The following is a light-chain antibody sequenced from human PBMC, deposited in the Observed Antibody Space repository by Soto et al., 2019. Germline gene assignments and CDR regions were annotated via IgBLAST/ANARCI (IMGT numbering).Light chain of an antibody. CDR1: QGISRW. CDR2: GAS. J-gene: IGKJ5*01. CDR3: QQANSFPIT. V-gene: IGKV1-12*01. Sequence: DIQITQSPSFVSASVGHRVTITCRWRQGISRWLAWYQQRPGKAPELLIYGASSLQSGVPSRFSGSGSGTDFTLTISSLQPEDFATYYCQQANSFPITFGQGTRLEIK.